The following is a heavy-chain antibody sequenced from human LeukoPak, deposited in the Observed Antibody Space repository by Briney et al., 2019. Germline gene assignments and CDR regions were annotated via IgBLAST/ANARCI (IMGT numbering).Heavy chain of an antibody. CDR1: SGSVSSITRY. V-gene: IGHV4-61*01. CDR2: IYYTGRT. CDR3: ARVEMATIFLDS. J-gene: IGHJ4*02. D-gene: IGHD5-24*01. Sequence: PSETLSLTCSVSSGSVSSITRYWTWIRQPPGKGLEWIGYIYYTGRTNYNPSLKSRVTISVDTSKNQFSLKLSSVTAADTAVYYCARVEMATIFLDSWGQGTLVSVSS.